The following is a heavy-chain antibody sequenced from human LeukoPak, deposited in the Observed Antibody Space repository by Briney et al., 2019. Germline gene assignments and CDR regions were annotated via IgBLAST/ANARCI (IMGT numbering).Heavy chain of an antibody. CDR1: EFTFSSYT. J-gene: IGHJ4*02. V-gene: IGHV3-30-3*01. CDR2: ISYDGSNK. D-gene: IGHD2-21*02. Sequence: QAGGSLRLSCAASEFTFSSYTMHWVRQAPGKGLEWEALISYDGSNKYYADSVKGRFTISRDNSKNTLFLQTNSLRAEDTAMYYCARDWRAFCGGDCFGFFDYWGQGTLVTVSS. CDR3: ARDWRAFCGGDCFGFFDY.